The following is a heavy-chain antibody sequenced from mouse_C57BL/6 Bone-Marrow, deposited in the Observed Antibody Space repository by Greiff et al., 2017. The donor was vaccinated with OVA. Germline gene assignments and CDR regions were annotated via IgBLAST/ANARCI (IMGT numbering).Heavy chain of an antibody. CDR3: AKSYYDPHYYAMDY. D-gene: IGHD1-1*02. J-gene: IGHJ4*01. Sequence: VQLQQSGPGLVQPSQSLSITCTVSGFSLTSYGVHWVRQSPGKGLAWLGVIWRGGSTDYNAAFMSRLSITKDNSKSQVFFKMHSLQADDTAIYYCAKSYYDPHYYAMDYWGQGTSVTVSS. CDR1: GFSLTSYG. CDR2: IWRGGST. V-gene: IGHV2-5*01.